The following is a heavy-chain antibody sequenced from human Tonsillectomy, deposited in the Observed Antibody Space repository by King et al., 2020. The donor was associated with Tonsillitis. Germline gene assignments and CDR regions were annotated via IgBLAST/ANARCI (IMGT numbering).Heavy chain of an antibody. Sequence: PLQESGPGLVKPSQTLSLTCTVSGGSISTGSSYWPWIRQPAGKGLEWIGRIYSSGSTNYNSSLKSRVTISLDTSKNQFSLKLSSVTAADTAVYYCARTHGDYFTWAFDIWGQGTRVTVSS. V-gene: IGHV4-61*02. CDR1: GGSISTGSSY. D-gene: IGHD4-17*01. CDR2: IYSSGST. J-gene: IGHJ3*02. CDR3: ARTHGDYFTWAFDI.